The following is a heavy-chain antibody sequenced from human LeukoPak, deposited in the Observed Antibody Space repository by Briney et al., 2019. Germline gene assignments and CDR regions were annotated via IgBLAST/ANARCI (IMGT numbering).Heavy chain of an antibody. J-gene: IGHJ4*02. CDR2: IYYSGST. V-gene: IGHV4-59*08. D-gene: IGHD1-26*01. Sequence: SETLSLTCTVSGGSISNYYWSWIRQPPGKGLEWIGYIYYSGSTNYNPSLKSRVTISVDTSKNQFSLKLSSVTAADTAVYYCARHPRASGSLFDYWAQGTLVTVSS. CDR3: ARHPRASGSLFDY. CDR1: GGSISNYY.